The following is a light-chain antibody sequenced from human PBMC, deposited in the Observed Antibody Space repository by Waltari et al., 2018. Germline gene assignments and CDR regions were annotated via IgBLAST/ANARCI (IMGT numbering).Light chain of an antibody. CDR2: VNT. CDR1: GSNRGAGYD. CDR3: QTYDSSLTAWV. Sequence: QSVLTQPPSVSGAPGQSVTISCTGPGSNRGAGYDATWYQQVPGTVPNLLSYVNTNLPSGVPDRFSASKSGTSASLAITGLQAEDEADYYCQTYDSSLTAWVFGGGTKLTVL. J-gene: IGLJ3*02. V-gene: IGLV1-40*01.